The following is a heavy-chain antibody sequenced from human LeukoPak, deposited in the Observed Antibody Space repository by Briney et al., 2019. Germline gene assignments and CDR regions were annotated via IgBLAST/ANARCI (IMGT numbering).Heavy chain of an antibody. V-gene: IGHV3-30*02. CDR3: AKRWASRGSGASPPGY. CDR2: IRYDGSNK. J-gene: IGHJ4*02. Sequence: PGGSLRLSCAASGFTFSSYGMHWVRQAPGKGLEWVAFIRYDGSNKYYADSVKGRFTIPRDNSKNTLYLQMNSLRAEDTAVYYCAKRWASRGSGASPPGYWGQGTLVTVSS. CDR1: GFTFSSYG. D-gene: IGHD3-10*01.